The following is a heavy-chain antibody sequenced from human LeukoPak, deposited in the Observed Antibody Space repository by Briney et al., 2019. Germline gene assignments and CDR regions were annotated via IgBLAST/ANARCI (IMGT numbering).Heavy chain of an antibody. D-gene: IGHD6-19*01. CDR3: ARETFYSGWSED. Sequence: SETLSLTCTVSGGSISSHYWSWIRQPPGKGLEWIGYIYYRGSTNYNPSLKSRVTISLDTSRTRFSLKLNSVTAADTAVYYCARETFYSGWSEDWGQGTAVTVSS. CDR1: GGSISSHY. J-gene: IGHJ4*01. V-gene: IGHV4-59*11. CDR2: IYYRGST.